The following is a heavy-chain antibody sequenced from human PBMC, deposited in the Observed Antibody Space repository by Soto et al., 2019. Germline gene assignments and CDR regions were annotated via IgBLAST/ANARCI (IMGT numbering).Heavy chain of an antibody. CDR1: GFTFSSYA. CDR3: ARPGGWGTPFDY. Sequence: VQLVESGGGVVQPGRSLRLSCAASGFTFSSYAMHWVRQAPGKGLEWVAVISYDGSNKYYADSVKGRFTISRDNSKNTLYLQMNSLRAEDTAVYYCARPGGWGTPFDYWGQGTLVTVSS. J-gene: IGHJ4*02. CDR2: ISYDGSNK. D-gene: IGHD7-27*01. V-gene: IGHV3-30-3*01.